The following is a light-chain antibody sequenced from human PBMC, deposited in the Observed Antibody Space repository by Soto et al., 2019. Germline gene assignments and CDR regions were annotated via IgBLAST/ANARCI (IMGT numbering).Light chain of an antibody. J-gene: IGKJ5*01. CDR1: QSVSNY. V-gene: IGKV3-11*01. CDR2: AAS. CDR3: QQRVDWPKIT. Sequence: IVGTMSAVTLSLSPRARVPLSCIASQSVSNYLAGYQQKPGQAPRLLVSAASNRATGIPARFSGSGSGTDFTLTIISLEPEDFGVFYCQQRVDWPKITFGQGTRLEIK.